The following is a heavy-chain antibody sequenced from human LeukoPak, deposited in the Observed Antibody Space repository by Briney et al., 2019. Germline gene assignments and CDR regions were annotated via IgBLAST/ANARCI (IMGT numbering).Heavy chain of an antibody. CDR3: AKSTLWFGLNDAFDI. CDR1: GFTVSSNY. Sequence: GGSLRLSCAASGFTVSSNYMSWVRQAPGKGLEWVSVIYSGGSTYYADSVKGRFTISRDNSKNTLYLQMNSLRAEDTAVYYCAKSTLWFGLNDAFDIWGQGTMVTVSS. D-gene: IGHD3-10*01. J-gene: IGHJ3*02. CDR2: IYSGGST. V-gene: IGHV3-66*01.